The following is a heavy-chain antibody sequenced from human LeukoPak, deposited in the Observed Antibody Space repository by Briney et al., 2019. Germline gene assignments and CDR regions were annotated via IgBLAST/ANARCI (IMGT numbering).Heavy chain of an antibody. J-gene: IGHJ6*02. D-gene: IGHD6-13*01. CDR3: AKDGMESSSWYRDYYYGMDV. V-gene: IGHV3-21*01. Sequence: GGSLRLSCAASGFTFSSYSMNCVREAPGKGREWVSSISSSSSYIYYADSVKGRFTISRDNSKNTLYLQMNSLRAEETAGYYCAKDGMESSSWYRDYYYGMDVWGQGTTVTVSS. CDR2: ISSSSSYI. CDR1: GFTFSSYS.